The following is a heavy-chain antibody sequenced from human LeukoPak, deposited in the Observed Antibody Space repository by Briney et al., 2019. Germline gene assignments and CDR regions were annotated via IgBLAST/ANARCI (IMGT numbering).Heavy chain of an antibody. J-gene: IGHJ4*02. CDR1: GGSISSYY. D-gene: IGHD6-6*01. CDR2: ISHSGST. V-gene: IGHV4-59*08. Sequence: SETLSLTCTVSGGSISSYYWSWIRQPPGKGVEWIGYISHSGSTNYNPSLKSRVTISVDTSKNQFSLKLGYVNAADTAVYYCARYISSGLDYWGQGTLVTVSS. CDR3: ARYISSGLDY.